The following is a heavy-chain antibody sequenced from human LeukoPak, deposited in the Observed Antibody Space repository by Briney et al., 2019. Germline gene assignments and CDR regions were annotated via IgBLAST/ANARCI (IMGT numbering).Heavy chain of an antibody. D-gene: IGHD2-2*01. Sequence: ASVKVSCKASGYTFTGYYMHWVRQAPGQGLEWMGWINPNSGGTNYAQKFQGRVTMTRDTSISTAYMELSRLRSDDTAVYYCARVSAGIVVVPAAQAFDIWGQGTMVTVSS. J-gene: IGHJ3*02. V-gene: IGHV1-2*02. CDR2: INPNSGGT. CDR1: GYTFTGYY. CDR3: ARVSAGIVVVPAAQAFDI.